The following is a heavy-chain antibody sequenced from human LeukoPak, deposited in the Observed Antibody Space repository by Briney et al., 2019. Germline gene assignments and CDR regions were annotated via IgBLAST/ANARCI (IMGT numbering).Heavy chain of an antibody. CDR1: GFTFSSFA. V-gene: IGHV3-33*01. CDR3: SRGGYGDYNNWFDP. D-gene: IGHD4-17*01. J-gene: IGHJ5*02. CDR2: IWYNGSNK. Sequence: GGSLRLSCAASGFTFSSFAMHWVRQAPGKGLEWGADIWYNGSNKYYAESVKGRFTISRDNSKNMLYLQLNSLRAEDTAVYYCSRGGYGDYNNWFDPWGQGTLVIVSS.